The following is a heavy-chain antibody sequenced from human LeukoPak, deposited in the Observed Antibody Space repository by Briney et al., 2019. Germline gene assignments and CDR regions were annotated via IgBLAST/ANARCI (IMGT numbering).Heavy chain of an antibody. Sequence: SETLSLTCTVSGGSISSYCWSWVRHPPGKGLEWVGYIYYSGSTNYNRSLKSRVTISVDTSKTQFSLKLSSVTAADTAVYYCARGATMVRGVVPAYNWFDPWGQGTLVTVSS. CDR3: ARGATMVRGVVPAYNWFDP. J-gene: IGHJ5*02. CDR1: GGSISSYC. V-gene: IGHV4-59*01. CDR2: IYYSGST. D-gene: IGHD3-10*01.